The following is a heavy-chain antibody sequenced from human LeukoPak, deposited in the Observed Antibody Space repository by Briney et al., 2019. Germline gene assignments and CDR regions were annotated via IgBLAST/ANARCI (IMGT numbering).Heavy chain of an antibody. J-gene: IGHJ6*03. D-gene: IGHD6-13*01. CDR2: IKQDGSEK. Sequence: GGSLRLSCAASGFTFSSYWMSWVRKAPGKGLEWVANIKQDGSEKYYVDSVKGRFTISRDNAKNSLYLQMNSLRAEDTAVYYCARVDGSSWYVGYYYYMDVWGKGTTVTVSS. CDR3: ARVDGSSWYVGYYYYMDV. CDR1: GFTFSSYW. V-gene: IGHV3-7*01.